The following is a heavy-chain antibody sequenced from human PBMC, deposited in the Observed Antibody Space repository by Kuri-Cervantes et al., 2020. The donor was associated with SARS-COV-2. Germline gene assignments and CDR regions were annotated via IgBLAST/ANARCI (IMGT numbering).Heavy chain of an antibody. J-gene: IGHJ6*02. CDR3: AREARGYYYGSGSYPYYYYGMDV. Sequence: ASVKVSCKASGYTFTGYYMHWVRQATGQGLEWMGWMNPNSGNTDYAQKLQGRVTMTTDTSTSTAYMELRSLRSDDTAVYYCAREARGYYYGSGSYPYYYYGMDVWGQGTTVTVSS. CDR2: MNPNSGNT. V-gene: IGHV1-18*04. D-gene: IGHD3-10*01. CDR1: GYTFTGYY.